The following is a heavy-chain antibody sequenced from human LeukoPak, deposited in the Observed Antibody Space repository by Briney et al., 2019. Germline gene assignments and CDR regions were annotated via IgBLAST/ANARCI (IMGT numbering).Heavy chain of an antibody. Sequence: GGSLRLSCGASGFTFSKHGMNWVRQAPGKGLEWLSGVSPPGGGTYYADSVKGRFTISRDDSKNTLYLQMNSLRAEDTAVYYCAKVSGGDYGESFDYWGQGTLVTVSS. J-gene: IGHJ4*02. V-gene: IGHV3-23*01. CDR2: VSPPGGGT. CDR3: AKVSGGDYGESFDY. D-gene: IGHD4-17*01. CDR1: GFTFSKHG.